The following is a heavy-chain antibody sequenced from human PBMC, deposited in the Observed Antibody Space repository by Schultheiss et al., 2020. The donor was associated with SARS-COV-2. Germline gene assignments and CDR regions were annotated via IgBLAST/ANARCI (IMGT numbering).Heavy chain of an antibody. D-gene: IGHD6-13*01. Sequence: SQTLSLTCTVSGGSISSYYWSWIRQPPGKGLEWIGYVYHSGSTDYNPSLKSRLTISLDTSKNQFSLKLSSVTAADTAIYYCGSLLYTSSWPVDYWGQGSLVTVSS. J-gene: IGHJ4*02. CDR3: GSLLYTSSWPVDY. CDR1: GGSISSYY. CDR2: VYHSGST. V-gene: IGHV4-4*09.